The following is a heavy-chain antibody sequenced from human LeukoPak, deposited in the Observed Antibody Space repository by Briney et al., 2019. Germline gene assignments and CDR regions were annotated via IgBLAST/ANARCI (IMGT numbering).Heavy chain of an antibody. CDR1: GFTFSNYG. CDR2: ISSSSSYI. J-gene: IGHJ4*02. V-gene: IGHV3-21*01. D-gene: IGHD3-10*01. Sequence: PGGSLRLSCAASGFTFSNYGMHWVRQAPGKGLEWVSSISSSSSYIYYADSVKGRFTISRDNAKNSLYLQMNSLRAEDTAVYYCAGGILSAFDYWGQGTLVTVSS. CDR3: AGGILSAFDY.